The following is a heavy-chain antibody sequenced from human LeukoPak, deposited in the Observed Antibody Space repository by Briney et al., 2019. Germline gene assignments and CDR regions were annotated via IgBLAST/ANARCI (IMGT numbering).Heavy chain of an antibody. V-gene: IGHV1-69*04. CDR1: GGTFSSYA. J-gene: IGHJ4*02. CDR3: AIGLPAFDY. Sequence: ASVKVSCKASGGTFSSYAISWVRQAPGQGLEWMGRIIPIFGIANYAQKFQGRVTITADKSTSTAYMELSSLRSEDTAVYYCAIGLPAFDYWGQGTLVTVSS. D-gene: IGHD5-12*01. CDR2: IIPIFGIA.